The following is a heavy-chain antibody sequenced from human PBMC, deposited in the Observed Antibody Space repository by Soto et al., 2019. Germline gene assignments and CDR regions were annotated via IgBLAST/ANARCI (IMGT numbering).Heavy chain of an antibody. J-gene: IGHJ4*02. CDR1: GFTFNMYW. CDR2: ISWNGGRT. CDR3: AKASYSLGIEGATDFDY. D-gene: IGHD1-26*01. V-gene: IGHV3-9*01. Sequence: SLRLSCAASGFTFNMYWMHWVGQAPGEGLEWVSAISWNGGRTGYADSVKGRFIVSRDNSKSSLYLQMNSLTSEDTALYFCAKASYSLGIEGATDFDYWGQGSWVTVSS.